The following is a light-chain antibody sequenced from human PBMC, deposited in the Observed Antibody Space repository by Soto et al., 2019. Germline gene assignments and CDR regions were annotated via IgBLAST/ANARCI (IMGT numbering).Light chain of an antibody. CDR1: QSISSY. J-gene: IGKJ4*01. Sequence: DIQMAQSPSSLSASVGDRVTMTCRASQSISSYLNWYQQKPGKAPKLLIYDASSLESGVPSRFSGSGSGTEFTLTISSLQPDDFATYFCQQANSFPFTFGGGTKVDIK. CDR2: DAS. CDR3: QQANSFPFT. V-gene: IGKV1-12*01.